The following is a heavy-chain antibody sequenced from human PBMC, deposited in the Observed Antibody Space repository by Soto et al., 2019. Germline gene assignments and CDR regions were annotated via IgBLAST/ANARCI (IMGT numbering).Heavy chain of an antibody. CDR2: IIPFIGTA. V-gene: IGHV1-69*18. CDR3: ARVVMTTVPASYYYGIDV. D-gene: IGHD4-4*01. CDR1: GGTFSSYA. J-gene: IGHJ6*02. Sequence: QVQLVQSGAAVKKPGSSVTVSCKASGGTFSSYAISWVRQAPGQGLEWMGRIIPFIGTANYAQKFQGRVTITADESTSTDYMALTSLRSEDTSVYYCARVVMTTVPASYYYGIDVWGQGTTVTVSS.